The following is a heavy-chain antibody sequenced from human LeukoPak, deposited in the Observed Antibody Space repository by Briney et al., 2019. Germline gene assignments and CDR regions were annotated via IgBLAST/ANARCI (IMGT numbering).Heavy chain of an antibody. Sequence: SETLSLTCTVSGGSISSGGYYWSLIRQHPGKGLEWIGYIYYSGSTYYNPSLKSRVTISVDTSKNQFSLKLSSVTAADTAVYYCARERGSSTSCPACMDVWGQGTTVTVSS. CDR1: GGSISSGGYY. V-gene: IGHV4-31*03. D-gene: IGHD2-2*01. CDR3: ARERGSSTSCPACMDV. CDR2: IYYSGST. J-gene: IGHJ6*02.